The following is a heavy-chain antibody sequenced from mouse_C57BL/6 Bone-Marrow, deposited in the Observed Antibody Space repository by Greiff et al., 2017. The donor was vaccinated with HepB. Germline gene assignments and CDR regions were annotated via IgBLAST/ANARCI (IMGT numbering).Heavy chain of an antibody. CDR2: IYPRSGNT. V-gene: IGHV1-81*01. D-gene: IGHD1-1*01. Sequence: VKVVESGAELARPGASVKLSCKASGYTFTSYGISWVKQRTGQGLEWIGEIYPRSGNTYYNEKFKGKATLTADKSSSTAYMELRSLTSEDSAVYFCAYHYGSSYRFAYWGQGTLVTVSA. CDR1: GYTFTSYG. CDR3: AYHYGSSYRFAY. J-gene: IGHJ3*01.